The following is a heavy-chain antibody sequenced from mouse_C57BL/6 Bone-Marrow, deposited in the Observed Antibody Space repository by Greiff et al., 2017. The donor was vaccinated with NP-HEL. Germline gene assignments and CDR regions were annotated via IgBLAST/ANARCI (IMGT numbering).Heavy chain of an antibody. CDR1: GYAFTNYL. CDR2: INPGSGGT. CDR3: ARSEATDWYFDV. D-gene: IGHD3-2*02. J-gene: IGHJ1*03. Sequence: VQLQQSGAELVRPGTSVKVSCKASGYAFTNYLIEWVKQRPGQGLEWIGVINPGSGGTNYNEKFKGKATLHADKSSSVAYMQLSSLTSEDSAVYCCARSEATDWYFDVWGTGTTVTVSS. V-gene: IGHV1-54*01.